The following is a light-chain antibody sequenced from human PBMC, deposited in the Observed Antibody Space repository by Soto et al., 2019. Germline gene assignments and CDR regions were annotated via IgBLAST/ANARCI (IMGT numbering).Light chain of an antibody. CDR1: LGISGY. CDR3: QHYGSFPPA. Sequence: DIHLTQSPSSLSASIGTRVTITCRRSLGISGYLAWFQQKPGKAPKALISATSTLQSGVPSRFSRSGSGTELTLTISSVQHEEIATYYSQHYGSFPPAFGGGTTVEIK. CDR2: ATS. J-gene: IGKJ4*01. V-gene: IGKV1-16*01.